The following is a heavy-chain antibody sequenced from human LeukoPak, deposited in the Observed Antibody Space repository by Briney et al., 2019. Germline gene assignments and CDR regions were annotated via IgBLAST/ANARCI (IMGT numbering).Heavy chain of an antibody. Sequence: PGGSLRLSCAASGFTFSSYWMHWVRQAPGKGLVWVSHINGDGSSTSYADSVKGRVTISRDNAKNTLYLQINSLTAEDSAVYCCARDRSYNLDYWGQGTLVTVSS. V-gene: IGHV3-74*01. CDR3: ARDRSYNLDY. D-gene: IGHD5-24*01. CDR2: INGDGSST. CDR1: GFTFSSYW. J-gene: IGHJ4*02.